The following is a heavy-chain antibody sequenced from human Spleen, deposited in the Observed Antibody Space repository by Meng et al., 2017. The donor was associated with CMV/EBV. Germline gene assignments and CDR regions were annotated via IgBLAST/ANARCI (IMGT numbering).Heavy chain of an antibody. Sequence: GGSLRLSCAASGFTFSRYRMNWVRQAPGKGLEWVSSISSNIIDVDYADSVKGRFNISRDNAKNLLYLQMNSLRAEDTAVYYCATVNGFLRYCSSTSCSLGYWGQGTLVTVSS. CDR2: ISSNIIDV. CDR1: GFTFSRYR. CDR3: ATVNGFLRYCSSTSCSLGY. J-gene: IGHJ4*02. V-gene: IGHV3-21*06. D-gene: IGHD2-2*01.